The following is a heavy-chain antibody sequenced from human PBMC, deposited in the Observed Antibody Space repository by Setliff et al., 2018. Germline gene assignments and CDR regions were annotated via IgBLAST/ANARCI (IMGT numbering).Heavy chain of an antibody. Sequence: GSLRLSCAASGFNFSSYGMHWVRQAPGKGLEWVAAIWFDGGNTYYADFVKGRFTISRDNSQNTVYLQMDSLRAEDTAVYYCAREVWNYYDKSWSGYADHWGQGTLVTVSS. D-gene: IGHD3-3*01. J-gene: IGHJ4*02. CDR2: IWFDGGNT. CDR1: GFNFSSYG. CDR3: AREVWNYYDKSWSGYADH. V-gene: IGHV3-33*01.